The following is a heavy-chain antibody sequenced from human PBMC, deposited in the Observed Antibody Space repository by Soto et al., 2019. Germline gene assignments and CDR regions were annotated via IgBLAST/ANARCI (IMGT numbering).Heavy chain of an antibody. Sequence: SETLSLTCAVSGGSISSGGYSWSWIRQPPGKGLEWIGYIYHSGSTYYNPSLKSRVTISVDRSKNQFSLKLSSVTAADTAVYYCAREYGSGSYGMDVWGQGTTVTVSS. V-gene: IGHV4-30-2*01. CDR3: AREYGSGSYGMDV. CDR1: GGSISSGGYS. J-gene: IGHJ6*02. D-gene: IGHD3-10*01. CDR2: IYHSGST.